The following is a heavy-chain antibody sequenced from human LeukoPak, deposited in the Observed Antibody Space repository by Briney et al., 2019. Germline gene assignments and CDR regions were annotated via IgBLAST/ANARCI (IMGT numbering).Heavy chain of an antibody. CDR1: GFTFSSYE. D-gene: IGHD3-9*01. CDR2: ISSSGSTI. Sequence: PGGSLRLSCAASGFTFSSYEMNWVRQAPGKGLEWVSYISSSGSTIYYADSVKGRFTISRDNAKNSLYLQMSSLRAEDTAVYYCARSFDWTPFDYWGQGALVTVSS. CDR3: ARSFDWTPFDY. J-gene: IGHJ4*02. V-gene: IGHV3-48*03.